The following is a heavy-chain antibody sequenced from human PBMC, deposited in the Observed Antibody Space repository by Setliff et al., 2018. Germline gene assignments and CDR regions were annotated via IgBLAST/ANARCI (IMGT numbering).Heavy chain of an antibody. CDR1: GFTFSSLW. Sequence: GGSLRLSCAASGFTFSSLWMSWVRQAPGKGLEWVANINQGGGAQFYVDSVKGRFTISRDNAKNSLYLQMSSLRAEDTAVYYCFGAGTCSYWGQGTQVTVSS. J-gene: IGHJ4*02. CDR2: INQGGGAQ. V-gene: IGHV3-7*01. CDR3: FGAGTCSY. D-gene: IGHD3-10*01.